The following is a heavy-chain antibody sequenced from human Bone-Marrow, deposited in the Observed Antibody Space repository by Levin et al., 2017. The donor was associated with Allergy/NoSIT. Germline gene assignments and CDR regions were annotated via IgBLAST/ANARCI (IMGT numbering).Heavy chain of an antibody. Sequence: HSQTLSLTCTVSGGSIHNTNHYWSWIRQPAGKGLEWIGRMFAGGAATYNRSLRSRVTISIDTSKNQFSLKLTSVTAADTAVYYCARDETFNSWHVGWFDPWGQGTLVTVSS. CDR2: MFAGGAA. CDR1: GGSIHNTNHY. CDR3: ARDETFNSWHVGWFDP. J-gene: IGHJ5*02. D-gene: IGHD6-13*01. V-gene: IGHV4-61*02.